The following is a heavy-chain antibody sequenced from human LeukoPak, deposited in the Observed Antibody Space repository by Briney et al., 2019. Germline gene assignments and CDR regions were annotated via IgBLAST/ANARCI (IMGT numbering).Heavy chain of an antibody. J-gene: IGHJ4*02. V-gene: IGHV4-59*01. CDR3: ARDCSSTSCKAPFDY. CDR1: GSSISNYY. CDR2: IYYSGST. D-gene: IGHD2-2*01. Sequence: PSETLSLTCTVSGSSISNYYWSWIRQPPGKGLEWIGYIYYSGSTNYNPSLKSRVTISVDTSKNQFSLKLSSVTAADTAVYYCARDCSSTSCKAPFDYWGQGTLVTVSS.